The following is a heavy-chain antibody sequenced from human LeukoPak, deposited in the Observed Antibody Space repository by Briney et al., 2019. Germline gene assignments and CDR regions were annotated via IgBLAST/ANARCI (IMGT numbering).Heavy chain of an antibody. J-gene: IGHJ4*02. Sequence: PSETLSLTCTVSGYSISSGYYWGWIRQPPGKGLEWIGSIYHSGSTYYNPSLKSRVTISVDTSKNQFSLKLSSVTAADTAVYYCARESEDYAPLDYWGQGTLVTVSS. CDR1: GYSISSGYY. CDR3: ARESEDYAPLDY. D-gene: IGHD4/OR15-4a*01. V-gene: IGHV4-38-2*02. CDR2: IYHSGST.